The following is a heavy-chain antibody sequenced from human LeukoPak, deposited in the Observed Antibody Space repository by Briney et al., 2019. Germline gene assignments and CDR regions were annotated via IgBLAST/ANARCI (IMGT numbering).Heavy chain of an antibody. J-gene: IGHJ4*02. CDR2: IDGRGRYA. V-gene: IGHV3-23*01. CDR1: GVTFSTYA. D-gene: IGHD3-22*01. CDR3: AKGSSGYYYYFES. Sequence: GGSLRLSCAASGVTFSTYAMSWVRQAPGKGLEWVSGIDGRGRYAYYRDFVRGRFTISRDNSKKTLDLHMSSLRAEDTAVYYCAKGSSGYYYYFESWGQGTLVTVSS.